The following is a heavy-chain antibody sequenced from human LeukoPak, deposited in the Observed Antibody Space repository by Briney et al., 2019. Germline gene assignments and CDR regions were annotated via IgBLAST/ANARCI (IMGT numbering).Heavy chain of an antibody. V-gene: IGHV4-34*01. CDR1: GFTFSSYA. J-gene: IGHJ6*03. D-gene: IGHD3-10*01. CDR3: ARGYYGSGSHCCHMDV. Sequence: PGGSLRLSCAASGFTFSSYAMSWVRQAPGKGLEWIGEINHSGSTNYNSSLKSRVTISVDTSKNQFSLKLSSVTAADTAVYYCARGYYGSGSHCCHMDVWGKGTTITVS. CDR2: INHSGST.